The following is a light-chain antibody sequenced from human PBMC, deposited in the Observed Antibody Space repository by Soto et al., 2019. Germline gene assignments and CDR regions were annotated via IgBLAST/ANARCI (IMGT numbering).Light chain of an antibody. V-gene: IGKV1-39*01. CDR1: QNIGVY. CDR2: AAS. J-gene: IGKJ5*01. Sequence: DIQMTQSPSSLSASVGDRVTITCRTSQNIGVYLNWYQQKPGKGPEFLIFAASNLQSGVPSRFSASGSGTHFTLTINSLQPEDFATYYCQQSFLTPITFGQGTRL. CDR3: QQSFLTPIT.